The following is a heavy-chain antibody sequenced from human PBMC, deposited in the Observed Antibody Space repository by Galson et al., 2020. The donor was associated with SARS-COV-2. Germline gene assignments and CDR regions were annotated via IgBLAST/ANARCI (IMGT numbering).Heavy chain of an antibody. J-gene: IGHJ4*02. Sequence: GGSLRLSCAASGFTFKSHWMDWVRQVPGKGLEWVSHINIDGSVTRYADSVKGRFTISRDNGEDTLYLQMNSPRVEDTAVYYCVRGGAFGTREGDFWGQGTRVTVSS. CDR3: VRGGAFGTREGDF. D-gene: IGHD3-16*01. V-gene: IGHV3-74*01. CDR2: INIDGSVT. CDR1: GFTFKSHW.